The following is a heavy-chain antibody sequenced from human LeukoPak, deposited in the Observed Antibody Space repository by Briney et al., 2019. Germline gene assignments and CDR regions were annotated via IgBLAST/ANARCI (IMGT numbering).Heavy chain of an antibody. CDR2: MNPNSGNT. D-gene: IGHD3-22*01. CDR3: ARPYYYDSSGVVGDAFDI. V-gene: IGHV1-8*01. Sequence: ASVKVSCKASGYTFTSYDINWVRQAPGQGLEWMGWMNPNSGNTGYAQKFQGRVTMTRNTSISTAYMELSSLRSEDTAVYYCARPYYYDSSGVVGDAFDIWGQGAMVTVSS. CDR1: GYTFTSYD. J-gene: IGHJ3*02.